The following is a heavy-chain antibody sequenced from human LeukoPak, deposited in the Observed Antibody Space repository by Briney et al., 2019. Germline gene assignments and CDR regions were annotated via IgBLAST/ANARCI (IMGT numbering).Heavy chain of an antibody. CDR2: ISSSSSTI. J-gene: IGHJ4*02. V-gene: IGHV3-48*01. CDR1: GFTFSSYS. D-gene: IGHD3-3*01. Sequence: PGGSLRLSCAASGFTFSSYSMNWVRQAPGKGLEWVSYISSSSSTIYYADSVKGRFTISRDNAKNSLYLQMNSLRAEDTAVYYCARSYYDFWSAETPFDYWRQGTLVTVSS. CDR3: ARSYYDFWSAETPFDY.